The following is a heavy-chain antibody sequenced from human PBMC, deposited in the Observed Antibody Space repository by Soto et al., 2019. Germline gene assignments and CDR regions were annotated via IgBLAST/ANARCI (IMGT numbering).Heavy chain of an antibody. CDR1: GFTFSSYS. D-gene: IGHD6-13*01. J-gene: IGHJ4*02. CDR2: ISYDSSNK. CDR3: AKDTKSSSWYLESFDY. Sequence: GGSLRLSCAASGFTFSSYSMNWVRQAPGKGLEWVAFISYDSSNKYYADSVKGRFTISRDNSKNTLYLQMNSLRAEDTAVYYCAKDTKSSSWYLESFDYWGQGTLVTVSS. V-gene: IGHV3-30*18.